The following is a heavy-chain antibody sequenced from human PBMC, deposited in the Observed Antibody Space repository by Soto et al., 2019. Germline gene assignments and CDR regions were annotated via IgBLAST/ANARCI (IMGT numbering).Heavy chain of an antibody. Sequence: ASVKVSFKASGYTFTGYYMHWVRQAPGQGLEWMGWINPNSGGTNYAQKFQGRVTMTRDTSISTAYMELSRLRSDDTAVYYCARVRKFPLDYYDSSGPYYGMDVWGQGTTVTVSS. CDR3: ARVRKFPLDYYDSSGPYYGMDV. CDR1: GYTFTGYY. CDR2: INPNSGGT. V-gene: IGHV1-2*02. J-gene: IGHJ6*02. D-gene: IGHD3-22*01.